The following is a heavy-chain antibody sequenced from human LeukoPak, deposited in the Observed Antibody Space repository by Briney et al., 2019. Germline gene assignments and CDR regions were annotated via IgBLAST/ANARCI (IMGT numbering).Heavy chain of an antibody. D-gene: IGHD3-16*01. Sequence: GGSLRLSCAASGFTFSSFTMTWVRQAPGKGLEWVSAIGGRGGSTYYADSLEGRFTIARDNSKDMVYLQMNSLKVEDTAIYYCGREGGAWGQGTKVTVSS. CDR3: GREGGA. V-gene: IGHV3-23*01. J-gene: IGHJ5*02. CDR2: IGGRGGST. CDR1: GFTFSSFT.